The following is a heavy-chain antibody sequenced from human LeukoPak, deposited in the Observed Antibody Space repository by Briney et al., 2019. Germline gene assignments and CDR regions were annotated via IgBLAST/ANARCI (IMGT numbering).Heavy chain of an antibody. CDR3: ARDERSVAYFWSGYGSTPYHYMDV. D-gene: IGHD3-3*01. J-gene: IGHJ6*03. CDR1: GGTFSSYA. CDR2: IIPIFGTA. V-gene: IGHV1-69*06. Sequence: SVKVSCKASGGTFSSYAISWVRQAPGQGLEWMGGIIPIFGTANYAQKFQGRVTITADKSTSTAYMELSSLRSEDTAVYYCARDERSVAYFWSGYGSTPYHYMDVWGKGTTVTVSS.